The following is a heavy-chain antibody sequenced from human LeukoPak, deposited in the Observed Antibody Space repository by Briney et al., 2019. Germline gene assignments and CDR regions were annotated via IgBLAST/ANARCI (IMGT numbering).Heavy chain of an antibody. J-gene: IGHJ4*02. V-gene: IGHV3-7*01. Sequence: GGSLRLSCAASGFSFSTYWMSWVRQAPGKGRGWLANIKQDGSEEYYVDSVKGRFTISRDNAKKSLYLQMNSLRADDEAVYHCESERYYEGSLGGFDCWGRGALVSVSS. CDR2: IKQDGSEE. D-gene: IGHD3-3*01. CDR3: ESERYYEGSLGGFDC. CDR1: GFSFSTYW.